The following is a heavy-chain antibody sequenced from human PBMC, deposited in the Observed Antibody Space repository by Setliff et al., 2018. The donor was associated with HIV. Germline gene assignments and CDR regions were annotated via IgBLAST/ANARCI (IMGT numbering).Heavy chain of an antibody. J-gene: IGHJ4*02. V-gene: IGHV3-74*01. CDR2: LNNDGGST. D-gene: IGHD3-22*01. Sequence: GGSLRLSCAASGFTFSSYWMHWVRQAPGKGLVWVSRLNNDGGSTDYADSVKGRFTISRDNAKNTLYLQMNSLRAEDTAVYYCSRDPEGYYDSSGYYRRGFLNYWGQGTLVTVSS. CDR3: SRDPEGYYDSSGYYRRGFLNY. CDR1: GFTFSSYW.